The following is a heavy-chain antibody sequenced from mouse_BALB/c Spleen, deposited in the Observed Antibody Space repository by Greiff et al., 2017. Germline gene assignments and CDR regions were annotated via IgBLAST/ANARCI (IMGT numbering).Heavy chain of an antibody. CDR1: GYSITSDYA. V-gene: IGHV3-2*02. Sequence: VQLQQSGPGLVKPSQSLSLTCTVTGYSITSDYAWNWIRQFPGNKLEWMGYISYSGSTSYNPSLKSRISITRDTSKNQFFLQLNSVTTEDTATYYCARAGLRRAMDYWGQGTSVTVSS. J-gene: IGHJ4*01. CDR3: ARAGLRRAMDY. CDR2: ISYSGST. D-gene: IGHD2-4*01.